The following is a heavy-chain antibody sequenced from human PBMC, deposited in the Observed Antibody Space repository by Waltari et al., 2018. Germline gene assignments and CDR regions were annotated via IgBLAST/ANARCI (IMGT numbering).Heavy chain of an antibody. J-gene: IGHJ4*02. Sequence: QVQLVQSGAEVKKPGASVKVSCLTSGYTFTSYGMHWVRQAPGQRLEWMGWINADNGDTKYSPKFQSRVTFTRDTFASTVYMELSSLTSEDTAVYYCARGLHRTAWIVDYWGQGTLVTVSS. V-gene: IGHV1-3*01. D-gene: IGHD1-1*01. CDR2: INADNGDT. CDR1: GYTFTSYG. CDR3: ARGLHRTAWIVDY.